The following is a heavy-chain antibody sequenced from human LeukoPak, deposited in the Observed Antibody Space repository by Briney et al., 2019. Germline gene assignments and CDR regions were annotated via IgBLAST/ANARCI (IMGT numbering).Heavy chain of an antibody. V-gene: IGHV1-2*02. CDR3: ARYSGCDPFDY. Sequence: EASVKVSCKASGYTFTGYCMHWVRQAPGQGLEWMGWINPNSGGTNYAQKFQGRVTMTRDTSISTAYMELSRLRSDDTAVYYCARYSGCDPFDYWGQGTLVTVSS. J-gene: IGHJ4*02. CDR1: GYTFTGYC. D-gene: IGHD5-12*01. CDR2: INPNSGGT.